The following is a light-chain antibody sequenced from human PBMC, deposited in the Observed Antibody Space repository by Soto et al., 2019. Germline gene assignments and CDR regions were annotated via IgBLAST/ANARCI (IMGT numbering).Light chain of an antibody. Sequence: QSVLTQSPSASGTPGQRVTISCYGSSSNIGSYPVYWYQQLPGTAPKLLINSDDQRPSGVPDRFSASESGTSASLAISGLRSEDEADYYCAAWDASLSGHVFGAGTKLTVL. V-gene: IGLV1-47*02. CDR1: SSNIGSYP. J-gene: IGLJ1*01. CDR2: SDD. CDR3: AAWDASLSGHV.